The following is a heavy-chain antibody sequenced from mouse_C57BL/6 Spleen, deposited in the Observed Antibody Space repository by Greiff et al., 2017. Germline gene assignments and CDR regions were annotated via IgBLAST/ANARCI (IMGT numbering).Heavy chain of an antibody. D-gene: IGHD1-1*02. Sequence: EVHLVESGGGLVKPGGSLKLSCAASGFTFSSYAMSWVRQTPEKRLEWVATISDGGSYTYYPDNVKGRFTLSRDNAKNNLYLQMSHLKSEDTAMYYCARGGSPFAYWGQGTLVTVSA. CDR3: ARGGSPFAY. V-gene: IGHV5-4*01. CDR1: GFTFSSYA. CDR2: ISDGGSYT. J-gene: IGHJ3*01.